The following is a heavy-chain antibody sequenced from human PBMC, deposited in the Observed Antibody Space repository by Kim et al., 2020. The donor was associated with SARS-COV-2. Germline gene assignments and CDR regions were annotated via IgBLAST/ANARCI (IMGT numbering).Heavy chain of an antibody. CDR2: GATI. D-gene: IGHD3-10*01. V-gene: IGHV3-49*02. J-gene: IGHJ4*02. Sequence: GATIEYAASVKGRFTISRDDSKGIAYLQMNSLRTEDTAVYYCTRGVWFADYWGQGALVTVSS. CDR3: TRGVWFADY.